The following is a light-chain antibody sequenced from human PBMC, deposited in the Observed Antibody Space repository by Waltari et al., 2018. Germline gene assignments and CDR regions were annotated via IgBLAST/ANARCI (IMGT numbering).Light chain of an antibody. CDR1: SGPSSNV. CDR2: INSDGIH. CDR3: QTGGHGTWV. V-gene: IGLV4-69*01. J-gene: IGLJ3*02. Sequence: QLVLTQSPSASASLGASVKLTCTLSSGPSSNVIAWLPQQLERGPRYLMKINSDGIHSKGDEIPDRFSGSSSGAERYLTISSVQPEDEADYYCQTGGHGTWVFGGGTKLTVL.